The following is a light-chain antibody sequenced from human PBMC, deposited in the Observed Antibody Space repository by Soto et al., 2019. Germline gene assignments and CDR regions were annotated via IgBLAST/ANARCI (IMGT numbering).Light chain of an antibody. J-gene: IGLJ1*01. CDR2: TTN. CDR1: SSNIGTSS. CDR3: AAWDDSLNGHV. Sequence: QSVLTQPHSASGTPGQRVTISCSGSSSNIGTSSVHWFQQVPGTAPKLLISTTNQRPSGVPERFSGSKSGTSASLAISGLQSEDEADYYCAAWDDSLNGHVFGTGNKVPVL. V-gene: IGLV1-44*01.